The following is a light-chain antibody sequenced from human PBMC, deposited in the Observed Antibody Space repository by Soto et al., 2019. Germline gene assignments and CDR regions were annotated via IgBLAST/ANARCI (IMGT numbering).Light chain of an antibody. V-gene: IGLV4-69*01. CDR3: QTWVTGIYV. CDR2: LNSDGSH. J-gene: IGLJ1*01. CDR1: SGHSNYA. Sequence: QSVLTQSPSASASLGASVKLACTLRSGHSNYAIAWHQQQPEKGPRYLMKLNSDGSHSKGDGIPDRFSGSSSGAERYLTISSLQSEDEADYYCQTWVTGIYVFGTGTKLTVL.